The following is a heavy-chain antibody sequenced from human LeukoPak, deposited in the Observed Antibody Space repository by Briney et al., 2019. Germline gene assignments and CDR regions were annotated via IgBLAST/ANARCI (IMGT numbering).Heavy chain of an antibody. J-gene: IGHJ6*03. CDR3: ARARIFGVVTRYYYYMDV. CDR2: IIPIFGTA. V-gene: IGHV1-69*05. CDR1: GGTFSSYA. D-gene: IGHD3-3*02. Sequence: GASVKVSCKASGGTFSSYAISWVRQAPGQGLEWMRGIIPIFGTANYAQKFQGRVTITTDESTSTAYMELSSLRSEDTAVYYCARARIFGVVTRYYYYMDVWGKGTTVTVSS.